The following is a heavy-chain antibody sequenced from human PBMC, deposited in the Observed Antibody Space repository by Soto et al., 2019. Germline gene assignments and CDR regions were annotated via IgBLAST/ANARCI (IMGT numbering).Heavy chain of an antibody. CDR1: GVSFSPHS. Sequence: PGGSLRLSCEASGVSFSPHSMNWVRQAPGKGLEWVSSIGNDPSYLYYAGSVKGRFTISRDNAKNSLYLQMNSLRLEDTALYYCTKARFWGVDGYNSYHCDAMDVWGQGTTVTVSS. CDR2: IGNDPSYL. V-gene: IGHV3-21*04. CDR3: TKARFWGVDGYNSYHCDAMDV. J-gene: IGHJ6*02. D-gene: IGHD2-21*01.